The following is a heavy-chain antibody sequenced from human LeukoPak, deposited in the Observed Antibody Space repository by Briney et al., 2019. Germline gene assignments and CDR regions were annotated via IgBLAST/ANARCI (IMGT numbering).Heavy chain of an antibody. V-gene: IGHV3-64*02. D-gene: IGHD6-19*01. CDR3: ARGVAISSSGWYDTFDY. CDR1: GFTFSNSA. Sequence: PGGSLRLSCGASGFTFSNSAMYWVRQAPGKGPEFVSVISTNGDRTYYADSVKGRFTISRDNSKNTLYLQMGSLRADDMAVYYCARGVAISSSGWYDTFDYWGQGALVTISS. J-gene: IGHJ4*02. CDR2: ISTNGDRT.